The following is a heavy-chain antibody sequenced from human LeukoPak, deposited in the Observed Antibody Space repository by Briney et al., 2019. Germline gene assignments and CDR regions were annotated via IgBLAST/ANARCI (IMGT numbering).Heavy chain of an antibody. V-gene: IGHV4-30-4*01. CDR2: IYYSGST. CDR1: GGSISSGDYY. D-gene: IGHD4-23*01. CDR3: ARDLLNEGNHLDY. Sequence: SETLSLTCTVSGGSISSGDYYWSWIRQPPGKGLEWIGYIYYSGSTYCNPSLKSRVTISVDTSKNQFSLKLSSVTAADTAVYYCARDLLNEGNHLDYWGQGTLVTVSS. J-gene: IGHJ4*02.